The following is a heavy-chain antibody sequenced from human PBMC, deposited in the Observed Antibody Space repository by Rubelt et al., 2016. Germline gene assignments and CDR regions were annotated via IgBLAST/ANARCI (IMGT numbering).Heavy chain of an antibody. Sequence: QVQLQESGPGLVKPSETLSLTCTVSGGSISSYYWSWIRQPPGKGLEWIGYIYYSGSTNYNPPLKSRVTKAGETSKNQFALKLSSVTAADTAVYYCAREDGYNLLWGQGTLVTVSS. J-gene: IGHJ4*02. CDR3: AREDGYNLL. D-gene: IGHD5-24*01. CDR2: IYYSGST. CDR1: GGSISSYY. V-gene: IGHV4-59*01.